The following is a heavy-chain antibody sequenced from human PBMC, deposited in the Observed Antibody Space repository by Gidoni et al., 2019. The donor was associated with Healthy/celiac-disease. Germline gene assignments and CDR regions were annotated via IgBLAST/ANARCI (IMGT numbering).Heavy chain of an antibody. V-gene: IGHV4-39*01. J-gene: IGHJ3*02. CDR1: GGSISSSSYY. CDR2: IYYSGST. Sequence: QLQLQESGPGLVKPSETLSLTCTVSGGSISSSSYYWGWILQPPGKGLEWIGSIYYSGSTYYNPSLKSRVTISVDTSKNQFSLKLSSVTAADTAVYNCARQHPSGWLPDAFDIWGQGTMVTVSS. CDR3: ARQHPSGWLPDAFDI. D-gene: IGHD6-19*01.